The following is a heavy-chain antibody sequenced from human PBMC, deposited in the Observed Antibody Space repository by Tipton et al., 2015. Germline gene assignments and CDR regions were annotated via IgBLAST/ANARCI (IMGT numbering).Heavy chain of an antibody. V-gene: IGHV3-7*01. J-gene: IGHJ6*02. Sequence: TCSRYWMSWVRQAPGKGLEWVANIKQDGSEKYYVDSVKGRFTISRDNAKNSLYLEMNSLRAEDTAVYYCARDFVVDYCSSTSCYIYYYGMDVWGQGTTVTVSS. D-gene: IGHD2-2*02. CDR3: ARDFVVDYCSSTSCYIYYYGMDV. CDR2: IKQDGSEK. CDR1: TCSRYW.